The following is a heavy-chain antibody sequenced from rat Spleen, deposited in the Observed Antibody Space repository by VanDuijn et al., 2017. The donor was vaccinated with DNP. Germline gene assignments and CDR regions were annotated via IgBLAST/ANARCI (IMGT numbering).Heavy chain of an antibody. CDR3: AIYFYSGDNWFGY. Sequence: EVQLVESGGGLVQPGRSMKLSCAASIFTFSDYDMAWVRQAPKKGLEWVATIRYDGSSTYYRDSVKGRFTISRDIAEKTLYLQMNSLRSADTATYYCAIYFYSGDNWFGYWGQGTLVTVSS. D-gene: IGHD1-1*01. CDR2: IRYDGSST. J-gene: IGHJ3*01. CDR1: IFTFSDYD. V-gene: IGHV5-7*01.